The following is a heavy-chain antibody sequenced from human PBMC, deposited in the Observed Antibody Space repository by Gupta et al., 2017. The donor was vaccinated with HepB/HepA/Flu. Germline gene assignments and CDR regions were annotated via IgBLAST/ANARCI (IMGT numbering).Heavy chain of an antibody. CDR2: IIPIFGTA. Sequence: QVQLVQSGAEVKKPGSSVKVSCKASGGTFSSYAISWVRQAPGQGLEWMGGIIPIFGTANYAQKFQGRVTITADESTSTAYMELSSLRSEDTAVYYCARGPSHYDFWSGSQTAEYFQHWGQGTLVTVSS. J-gene: IGHJ1*01. CDR1: GGTFSSYA. V-gene: IGHV1-69*01. CDR3: ARGPSHYDFWSGSQTAEYFQH. D-gene: IGHD3-3*01.